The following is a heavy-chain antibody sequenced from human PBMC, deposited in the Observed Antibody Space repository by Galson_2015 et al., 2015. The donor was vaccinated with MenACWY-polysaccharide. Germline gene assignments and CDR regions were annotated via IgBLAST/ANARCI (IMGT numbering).Heavy chain of an antibody. J-gene: IGHJ4*02. CDR3: ARWTSRGDPDAYFDY. CDR1: GYTFSSYD. Sequence: SCKASGYTFSSYDINWVRQTTGPGLEWMGWMNPNSGNTGYAQNFQGRVTMTSDTSMSTAYMELRSLRSEDTSVYYCARWTSRGDPDAYFDYWGQGILVTVSS. D-gene: IGHD4-17*01. CDR2: MNPNSGNT. V-gene: IGHV1-8*01.